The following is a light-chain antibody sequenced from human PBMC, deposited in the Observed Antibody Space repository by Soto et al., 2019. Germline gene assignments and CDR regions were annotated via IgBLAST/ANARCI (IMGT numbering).Light chain of an antibody. V-gene: IGKV3-20*01. CDR3: QQYADSPIT. CDR2: GVS. CDR1: QRLASNY. Sequence: EIELTQSPGTLSLSPVERATLSCRASQRLASNYLAWYQQRPGQAPRLLLYGVSSRATGIPDRFSGSGSGTDFTLAISRVEPEDFAVYFCQQYADSPITFGQGTRLEI. J-gene: IGKJ5*01.